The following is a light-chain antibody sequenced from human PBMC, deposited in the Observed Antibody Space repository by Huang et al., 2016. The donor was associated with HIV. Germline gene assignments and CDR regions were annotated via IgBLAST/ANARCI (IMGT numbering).Light chain of an antibody. CDR1: QGISNS. CDR3: QQYFTTPPWT. Sequence: DIQMTQSPSSLSASIGDRVTITCRASQGISNSLAWYQQKPGKAPKLLLYAASRLKSGGPSRFSGSGSGTTYTLTISSLRPEDFATFYCQQYFTTPPWTFGQGTKLEIK. J-gene: IGKJ2*01. CDR2: AAS. V-gene: IGKV1-NL1*01.